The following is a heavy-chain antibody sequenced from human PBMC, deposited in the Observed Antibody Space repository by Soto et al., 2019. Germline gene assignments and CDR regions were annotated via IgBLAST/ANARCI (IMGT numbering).Heavy chain of an antibody. Sequence: SVKVSCKASGGMFYSSAINWVRQAPGQGLEWMGGIVPMNGSPKYAQEFLGRVTISADASATTAYMDLSGLKSEDTAVYYCARGGGYDSFDFWGQGIQVTVSS. J-gene: IGHJ4*02. D-gene: IGHD2-15*01. CDR1: GGMFYSSA. V-gene: IGHV1-69*13. CDR3: ARGGGYDSFDF. CDR2: IVPMNGSP.